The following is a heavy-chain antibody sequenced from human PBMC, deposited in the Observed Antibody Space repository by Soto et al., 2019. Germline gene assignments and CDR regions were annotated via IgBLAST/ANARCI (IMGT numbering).Heavy chain of an antibody. CDR1: GYSFTKYY. CDR2: INPSSADT. V-gene: IGHV1-46*01. CDR3: AGVALGGGGWLDA. Sequence: QVQLVQSGAEVKTPGASVTVSCKASGYSFTKYYLHWVRQAPGQGLEWMAIINPSSADTTYDKKFQGSVTVTSYTTTSTVYMELRSLTSEDTAIYYWAGVALGGGGWLDAWGQGTLVTVST. J-gene: IGHJ5*02. D-gene: IGHD3-16*01.